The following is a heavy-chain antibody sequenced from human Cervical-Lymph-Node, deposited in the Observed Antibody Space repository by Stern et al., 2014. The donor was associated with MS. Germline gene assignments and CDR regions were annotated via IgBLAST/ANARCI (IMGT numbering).Heavy chain of an antibody. Sequence: DQLVESGGGVVQPGRSLRLSCAASGFTFSSYGMHWVRQAPGKGLEWVAVIWYDGSNKYYADSVKGRFTISRDNSKNTLYLQMNSLRAEDTAVYYCARIGYSSSWYYFDYWGQGTLVTVSS. D-gene: IGHD6-13*01. J-gene: IGHJ4*02. CDR1: GFTFSSYG. V-gene: IGHV3-33*01. CDR2: IWYDGSNK. CDR3: ARIGYSSSWYYFDY.